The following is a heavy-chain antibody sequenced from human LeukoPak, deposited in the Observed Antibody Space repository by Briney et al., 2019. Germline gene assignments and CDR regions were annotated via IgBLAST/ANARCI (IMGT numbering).Heavy chain of an antibody. J-gene: IGHJ4*02. CDR3: ARQYYYDSSGYCPIFDY. CDR2: IYYSGST. V-gene: IGHV4-39*01. Sequence: PSETLSLTCTVSGGSIGSSSYYWGWIRQPPGKGLEWIGSIYYSGSTYYNPSLKSRVTISVDTSKNQFSLKLSSVTAADTAVYYCARQYYYDSSGYCPIFDYWGQGTLVTVSS. D-gene: IGHD3-22*01. CDR1: GGSIGSSSYY.